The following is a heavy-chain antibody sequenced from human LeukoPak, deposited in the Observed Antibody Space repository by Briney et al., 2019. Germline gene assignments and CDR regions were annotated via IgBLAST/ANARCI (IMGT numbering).Heavy chain of an antibody. V-gene: IGHV4-4*07. CDR1: GGSISGYY. J-gene: IGHJ4*02. CDR2: IYTSGSS. CDR3: ARHYGGYSDYYFDY. D-gene: IGHD4-23*01. Sequence: SETLSLTCTVSGGSISGYYWSWIRQPAGKGLEWIGRIYTSGSSNYNPSLKSRVTMSVDTSRNQFSLRLSSLTAADTAVYYCARHYGGYSDYYFDYWGQGTLVTVSS.